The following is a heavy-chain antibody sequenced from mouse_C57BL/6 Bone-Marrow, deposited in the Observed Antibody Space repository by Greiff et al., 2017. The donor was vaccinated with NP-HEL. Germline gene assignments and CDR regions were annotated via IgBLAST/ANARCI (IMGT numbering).Heavy chain of an antibody. D-gene: IGHD2-2*01. Sequence: EVQLQQSGPELVKPGASVKISCKASGYTFTDYYMNWVKQSPGKSLEWIGDINPNNGGTSYNQKFKGKATLTVDKSSSTAYMELRSLTSEDSAVYYCARSMVTTRYFDVWGTGTTVTVSS. CDR3: ARSMVTTRYFDV. CDR1: GYTFTDYY. V-gene: IGHV1-26*01. CDR2: INPNNGGT. J-gene: IGHJ1*03.